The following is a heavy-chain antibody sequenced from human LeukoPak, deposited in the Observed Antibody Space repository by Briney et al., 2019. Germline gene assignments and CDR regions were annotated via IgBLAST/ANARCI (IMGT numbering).Heavy chain of an antibody. Sequence: SGGSLRLSCAASGFTFSSYSMNWVRQAPGKGLEWVSSISSSSSYIYYADSVKGRFTISRGNAKNSLYLQMNSLRAEDTAVYYRARVGYYDSSGYYWGQGTLVTVSS. CDR1: GFTFSSYS. CDR2: ISSSSSYI. D-gene: IGHD3-22*01. V-gene: IGHV3-21*01. CDR3: ARVGYYDSSGYY. J-gene: IGHJ4*02.